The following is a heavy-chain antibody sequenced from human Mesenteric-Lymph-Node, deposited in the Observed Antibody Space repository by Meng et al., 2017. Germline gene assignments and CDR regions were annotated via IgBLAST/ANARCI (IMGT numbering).Heavy chain of an antibody. Sequence: QVQVQESGPGLVQPSQTLSLTCTVSGGSMSSGDYFWNWIRQPPGKGLEWIGYIYYSGNTYYNPSLKSRVTISIDTSKNQFSLKLSSVTAADTAVYYCARAEYYNWFDPWGQGTLVTVSS. V-gene: IGHV4-30-4*01. CDR2: IYYSGNT. CDR1: GGSMSSGDYF. D-gene: IGHD1-14*01. CDR3: ARAEYYNWFDP. J-gene: IGHJ5*02.